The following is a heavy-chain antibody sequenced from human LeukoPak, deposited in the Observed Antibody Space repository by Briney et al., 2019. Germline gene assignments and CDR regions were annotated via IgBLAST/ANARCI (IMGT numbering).Heavy chain of an antibody. J-gene: IGHJ3*02. CDR1: GFTFSTYS. Sequence: PGGSLRLSCAASGFTFSTYSMNWVRQAPGKGLEWISYISSSSSTIYYADSVKGRFTISRDNAKNSLYLQMNSLRAEDTAVYYCARDYSNSSGKHAFDIWGQGTMVTVSS. CDR2: ISSSSSTI. CDR3: ARDYSNSSGKHAFDI. V-gene: IGHV3-48*01. D-gene: IGHD6-13*01.